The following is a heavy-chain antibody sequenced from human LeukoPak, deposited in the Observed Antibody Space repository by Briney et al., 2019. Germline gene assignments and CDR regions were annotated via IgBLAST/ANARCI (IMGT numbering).Heavy chain of an antibody. CDR3: ARERTTIVSGTTIGAY. V-gene: IGHV3-48*03. Sequence: PGGSLRLSCAASGFTFSNYEMNWVRQAPGKGLEWVSYISSSGTTIYYADSVKGRFTISRDYAKNSLFLQMNSLTADDTAVYYCARERTTIVSGTTIGAYWGQGTLVTVSS. D-gene: IGHD2/OR15-2a*01. J-gene: IGHJ4*02. CDR2: ISSSGTTI. CDR1: GFTFSNYE.